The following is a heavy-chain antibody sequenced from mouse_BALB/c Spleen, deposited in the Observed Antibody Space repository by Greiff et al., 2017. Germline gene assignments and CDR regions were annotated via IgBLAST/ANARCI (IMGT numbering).Heavy chain of an antibody. D-gene: IGHD1-1*01. Sequence: QVQLQQSGAELAKPGASVKMSCKASGYTFTSYWMHWVKQRPGQGLEWIGYINPSTGYTEYNQKFKDKATLTADKSSSTAYMQLSSLTSEDSAVYYCARSGGSSFYAMDYWGQGTSVTVSA. J-gene: IGHJ4*01. CDR1: GYTFTSYW. V-gene: IGHV1-7*01. CDR3: ARSGGSSFYAMDY. CDR2: INPSTGYT.